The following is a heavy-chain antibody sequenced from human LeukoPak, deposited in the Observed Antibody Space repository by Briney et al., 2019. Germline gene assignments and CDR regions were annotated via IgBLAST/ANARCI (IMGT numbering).Heavy chain of an antibody. J-gene: IGHJ4*02. V-gene: IGHV4-31*03. CDR1: GGSISSGGYY. D-gene: IGHD5-24*01. CDR2: IYYSGST. Sequence: SETLSLTCTVSGGSISSGGYYWSWIRQHPGKGLEWIGHIYYSGSTYYNPSLKSRVTISVDTSKNQFSLKLSSVTAADTAVYYCARDGYNSIDYWGQGTLVTVSS. CDR3: ARDGYNSIDY.